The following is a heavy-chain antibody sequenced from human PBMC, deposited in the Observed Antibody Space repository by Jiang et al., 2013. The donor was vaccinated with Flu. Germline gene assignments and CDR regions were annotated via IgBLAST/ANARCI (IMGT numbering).Heavy chain of an antibody. J-gene: IGHJ4*02. CDR2: INAGNGNT. CDR1: GYTFTSYA. Sequence: GAEVKKPGASVKVSCKASGYTFTSYAMHWVRQAPGQRLEWMGWINAGNGNTKYSQKFQGRVTITRDTSASTAYMELSSLRSEDTAVYYCARDLAYNIAAAGLHDYWGQGTLVTVSS. CDR3: ARDLAYNIAAAGLHDY. V-gene: IGHV1-3*01. D-gene: IGHD6-13*01.